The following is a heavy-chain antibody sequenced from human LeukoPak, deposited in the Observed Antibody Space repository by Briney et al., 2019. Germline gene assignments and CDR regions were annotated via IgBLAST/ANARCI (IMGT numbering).Heavy chain of an antibody. CDR3: ARVLWFGETRNPIFDY. CDR1: GYTFTSNG. V-gene: IGHV1-18*01. D-gene: IGHD3-10*01. Sequence: ASVKVSCKASGYTFTSNGISWVRQAPGQGLERMGWISAYNGNTNYAQKVQGRVTMTTDTSTNTPYMELRSLTSDDTAVYYCARVLWFGETRNPIFDYWGQGTLVTVSS. CDR2: ISAYNGNT. J-gene: IGHJ4*02.